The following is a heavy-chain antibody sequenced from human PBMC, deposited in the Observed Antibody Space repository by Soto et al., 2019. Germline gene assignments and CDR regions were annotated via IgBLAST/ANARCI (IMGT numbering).Heavy chain of an antibody. V-gene: IGHV4-31*03. Sequence: SETLSLTCTVSGGFISSGGYYWAWIRQHPGKGLEWIGYIYCSGSTYYNPSLKSRVTISVDTSKNQFSLKLSSVTAADTAVYYCARESCSTSCRMDVWGQGTTVTVSS. D-gene: IGHD2-2*01. CDR2: IYCSGST. CDR3: ARESCSTSCRMDV. J-gene: IGHJ6*02. CDR1: GGFISSGGYY.